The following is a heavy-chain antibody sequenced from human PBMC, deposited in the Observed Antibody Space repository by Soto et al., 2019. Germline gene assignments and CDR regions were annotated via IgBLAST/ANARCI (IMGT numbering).Heavy chain of an antibody. CDR2: IIPIFGPA. J-gene: IGHJ4*02. V-gene: IGHV1-69*01. CDR1: GGTLSRSA. Sequence: QVQLVQSGAEVKKPGSSVKVSCKASGGTLSRSAISWVRQAPGQGLEWMGGIIPIFGPAIYAQKLRGRVSIMADESTRTADMEMGSLRSEDTAVYYCGTGSSWTKVESWGQGTLVTVSS. CDR3: GTGSSWTKVES. D-gene: IGHD6-13*01.